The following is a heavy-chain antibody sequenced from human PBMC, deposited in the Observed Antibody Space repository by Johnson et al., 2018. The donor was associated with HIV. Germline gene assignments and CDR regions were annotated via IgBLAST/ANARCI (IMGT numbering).Heavy chain of an antibody. V-gene: IGHV3-30-3*01. J-gene: IGHJ3*01. Sequence: QVQLVESGGGLVQPGRSLRLSCPASGFTFRSYAMHWVRQAPGMGMEWVALISYAGSHKFYVVSVQGRFSISRDNAKNFVHLQMNSLRADDTALYYCAKDNVVGALTIWGNRAFDSWGQGTMVTVSS. CDR2: ISYAGSHK. CDR3: AKDNVVGALTIWGNRAFDS. CDR1: GFTFRSYA. D-gene: IGHD1-26*01.